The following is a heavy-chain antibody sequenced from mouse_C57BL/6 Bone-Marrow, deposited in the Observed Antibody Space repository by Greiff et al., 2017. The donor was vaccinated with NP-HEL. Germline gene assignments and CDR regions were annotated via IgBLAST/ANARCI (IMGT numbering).Heavy chain of an antibody. CDR1: GYSITSGYY. J-gene: IGHJ3*01. V-gene: IGHV3-6*01. CDR3: ARDKDDYDVFAC. Sequence: EVKLMESGPGLVKPSQSLSLTCSVTGYSITSGYYWNWIRQFPGNKPEWMGYISYDGSNNYNPSLKNRISITRDTSKNQFFLKLNSVTTEDTATYYCARDKDDYDVFACWGQGTLVTVSA. CDR2: ISYDGSN. D-gene: IGHD2-4*01.